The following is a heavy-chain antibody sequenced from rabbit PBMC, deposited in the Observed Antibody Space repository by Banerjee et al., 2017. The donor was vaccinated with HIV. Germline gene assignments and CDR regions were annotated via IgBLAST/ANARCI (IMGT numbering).Heavy chain of an antibody. D-gene: IGHD3-1*01. CDR3: VRDTWNFNL. V-gene: IGHV1S45*01. J-gene: IGHJ4*01. CDR1: GFSFSSNYY. Sequence: QEQLVESGGGLVQPEGSLTLTCTASGFSFSSNYYMCWVRQAPGKGLEWIACIYAGSSGFVGATYYASWAIGRFTISKTSSTAVALQMTSLTAADTATYFCVRDTWNFNLWGPGTLVTVS. CDR2: IYAGSSGFVGAT.